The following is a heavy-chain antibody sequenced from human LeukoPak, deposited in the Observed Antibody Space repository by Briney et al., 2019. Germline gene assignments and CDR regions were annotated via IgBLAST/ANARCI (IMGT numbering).Heavy chain of an antibody. Sequence: VASVKVSCKASGYTFTGYYMHWVRQAPGQGLEWMGWINPNSGGTNYAQKFQGWVTMTRDTSISTAYMELSRLRSDDTAVYYCAREPWNDADYYYGMDVWGQGTTVTVSS. D-gene: IGHD1-1*01. CDR1: GYTFTGYY. CDR2: INPNSGGT. CDR3: AREPWNDADYYYGMDV. J-gene: IGHJ6*02. V-gene: IGHV1-2*04.